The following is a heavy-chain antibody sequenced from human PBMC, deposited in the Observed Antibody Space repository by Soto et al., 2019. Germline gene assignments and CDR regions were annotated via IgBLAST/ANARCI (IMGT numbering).Heavy chain of an antibody. Sequence: QVQLVESGGGVVQPGGSLRLSCAASGFTFSNYGMHWVRQAPGKGLEWVAVISYDGSNKYYADSVKGRFTIARDNSKNTLYLQMNSLTTEDTAVYDCARDWVWFGAHPIDYWGQGTRVTVSS. CDR3: ARDWVWFGAHPIDY. CDR1: GFTFSNYG. D-gene: IGHD3-10*01. CDR2: ISYDGSNK. J-gene: IGHJ4*02. V-gene: IGHV3-30*03.